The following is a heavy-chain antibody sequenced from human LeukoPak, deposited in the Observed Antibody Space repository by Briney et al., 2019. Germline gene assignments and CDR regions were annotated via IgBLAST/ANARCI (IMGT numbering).Heavy chain of an antibody. CDR3: ARGNYGDYEKTDY. CDR2: INGDGTTT. V-gene: IGHV3-74*01. Sequence: GGSLRLSCVVSGFTFGSYWMHWVRQAPGKGLVWVSNINGDGTTTFYADSVKGRFTISRDNAKNTLYLQMNSLRAEDTAVYYCARGNYGDYEKTDYWGQGTLVTVSS. J-gene: IGHJ4*02. CDR1: GFTFGSYW. D-gene: IGHD4-17*01.